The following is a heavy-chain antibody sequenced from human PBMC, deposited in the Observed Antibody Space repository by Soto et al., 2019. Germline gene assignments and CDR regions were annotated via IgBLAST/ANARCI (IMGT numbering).Heavy chain of an antibody. Sequence: TGGSLRLSCAASGFTFSSYAMSWVRQAPGKGLEWVSGIVNSDGWTRYADSVKGRFTISRDNAKNTVYLQMNSLRAEDTAMYYCAKEQLERHFGLDYWARGTLVTVSS. CDR3: AKEQLERHFGLDY. V-gene: IGHV3-23*01. CDR2: IVNSDGWT. D-gene: IGHD1-1*01. CDR1: GFTFSSYA. J-gene: IGHJ4*02.